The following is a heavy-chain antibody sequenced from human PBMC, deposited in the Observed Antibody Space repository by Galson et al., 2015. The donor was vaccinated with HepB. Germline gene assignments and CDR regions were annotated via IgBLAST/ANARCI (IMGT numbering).Heavy chain of an antibody. Sequence: QSGAEVKEPGESLKISCKGSGYSFTSHWIAWVRQMPGKGLEWMGIIYPGDSDTRYSPSFQGQVTISADKSVNTAYLQWSSLKASDTAIYYCARHAMNYYGSGNYVVDYWGQGSLVTVYS. CDR1: GYSFTSHW. J-gene: IGHJ4*02. D-gene: IGHD3-10*01. CDR3: ARHAMNYYGSGNYVVDY. V-gene: IGHV5-51*01. CDR2: IYPGDSDT.